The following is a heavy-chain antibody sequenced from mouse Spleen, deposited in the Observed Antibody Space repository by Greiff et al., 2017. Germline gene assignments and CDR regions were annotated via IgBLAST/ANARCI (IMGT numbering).Heavy chain of an antibody. V-gene: IGHV1-42*01. J-gene: IGHJ1*01. CDR2: INPSTGGT. D-gene: IGHD2-1*01. CDR3: ARWPYGNAGYLDV. Sequence: EVKLQESGAELVQPGASVKISCKASGYSFTGYYMNWVKQSPEKSLEWIGEINPSTGGTTYNQKFKAKATLTVDKSSSTAYMQLKSLTSEDSAVYYCARWPYGNAGYLDVWGAGTTVTVSS. CDR1: GYSFTGYY.